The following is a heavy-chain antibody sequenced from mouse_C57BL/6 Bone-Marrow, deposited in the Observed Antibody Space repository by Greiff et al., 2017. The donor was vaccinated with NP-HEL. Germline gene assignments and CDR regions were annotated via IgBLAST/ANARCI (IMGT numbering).Heavy chain of an antibody. V-gene: IGHV1-82*01. J-gene: IGHJ3*01. CDR2: IYPGDGDT. Sequence: QVQLQQSGPELVKPGASVKISCKASGYAFSSSWMNWVKQRPGKGLEWIGRIYPGDGDTNYNGKFKGKATLTADKSSSTAYMQLSSLTSEDSAVYFCARGGLWSADWGQGTLVTVSA. CDR1: GYAFSSSW. D-gene: IGHD1-1*02. CDR3: ARGGLWSAD.